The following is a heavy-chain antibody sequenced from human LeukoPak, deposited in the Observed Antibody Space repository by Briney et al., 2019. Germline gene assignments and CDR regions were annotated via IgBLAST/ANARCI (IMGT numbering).Heavy chain of an antibody. CDR1: GITLSNYE. Sequence: GGSLRPPCAALGITLSNYEMNWVRQAPGKGREWVSSINPGGSNRFYEGSVRGRFATYRDDAKKSVYLQMISLRAEDTAVYYCASSLSSGWGPVDDYWGQGIMVTVSS. J-gene: IGHJ4*02. D-gene: IGHD6-19*01. CDR3: ASSLSSGWGPVDDY. V-gene: IGHV3-48*03. CDR2: INPGGSNR.